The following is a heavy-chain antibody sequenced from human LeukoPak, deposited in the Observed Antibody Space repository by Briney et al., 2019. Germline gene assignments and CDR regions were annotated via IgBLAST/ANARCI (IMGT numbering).Heavy chain of an antibody. V-gene: IGHV4-4*07. Sequence: SEALSPTCTVSGDSISIYYWSWIRQPAGRGLEWIGRIYSSGNTNYNPSLKSRVTMSVDTSNNQFSLNLRSVTTADTAVYYCARSFDTDAFDIWGQGTMVTASS. D-gene: IGHD2/OR15-2a*01. CDR3: ARSFDTDAFDI. J-gene: IGHJ3*02. CDR1: GDSISIYY. CDR2: IYSSGNT.